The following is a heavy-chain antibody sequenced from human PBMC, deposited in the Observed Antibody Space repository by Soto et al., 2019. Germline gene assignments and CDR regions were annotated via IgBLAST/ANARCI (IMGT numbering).Heavy chain of an antibody. J-gene: IGHJ3*02. D-gene: IGHD3-10*01. CDR1: GYSFTSYW. V-gene: IGHV5-51*01. CDR3: ASQLLWFGEPSPGAFDI. CDR2: IYPGDSDT. Sequence: PGESLKISCKGSGYSFTSYWIGWVRQMPGKGLEWMGIIYPGDSDTRYGPSFQGQVTISADKSISTAYLQWSSLKASDTAMYYCASQLLWFGEPSPGAFDIWGQGTMVTVSS.